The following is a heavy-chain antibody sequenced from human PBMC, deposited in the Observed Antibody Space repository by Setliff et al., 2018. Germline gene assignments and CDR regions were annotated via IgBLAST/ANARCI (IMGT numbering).Heavy chain of an antibody. CDR3: AKHGAYNDLLTGYKFYYDMDV. D-gene: IGHD3-9*01. J-gene: IGHJ6*02. V-gene: IGHV3-74*01. CDR1: GFTFVNYW. Sequence: PGGSLRLSCAASGFTFVNYWMHWVRQAQGKGLVWVSRVNSDGSSTIYADSVKGRFTISRDNSKNTLYLQMNSLRAEDTAVYYCAKHGAYNDLLTGYKFYYDMDVWGQGTTVTVSS. CDR2: VNSDGSST.